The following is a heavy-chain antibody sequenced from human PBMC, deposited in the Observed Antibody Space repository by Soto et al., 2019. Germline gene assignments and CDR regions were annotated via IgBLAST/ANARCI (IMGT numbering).Heavy chain of an antibody. J-gene: IGHJ4*02. CDR1: GYNFAGYW. CDR2: IYPSDSDT. CDR3: ARGGVSTRAFDY. Sequence: GESLKISCKGSGYNFAGYWIACVSQMPGKGLELMGIIYPSDSDTRYRPSFQGQVTISADKFISSAYLQWSSLRASDTAMYYCARGGVSTRAFDYWGQGIPVTVSS. D-gene: IGHD3-3*01. V-gene: IGHV5-51*01.